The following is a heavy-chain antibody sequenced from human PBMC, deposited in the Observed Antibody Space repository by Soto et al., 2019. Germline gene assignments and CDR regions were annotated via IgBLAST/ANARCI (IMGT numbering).Heavy chain of an antibody. V-gene: IGHV4-59*08. J-gene: IGHJ4*02. Sequence: ETLSLTCTVSVGSISSYYWSWIRQPPGKGLEWIGYIYYSGSTNYNPSLKSRVTISVDTSKNQFSLKLSSVTAADTAVYYCARHTAGYDILTGYYDYWGQGTLVTVSS. CDR1: VGSISSYY. D-gene: IGHD3-9*01. CDR2: IYYSGST. CDR3: ARHTAGYDILTGYYDY.